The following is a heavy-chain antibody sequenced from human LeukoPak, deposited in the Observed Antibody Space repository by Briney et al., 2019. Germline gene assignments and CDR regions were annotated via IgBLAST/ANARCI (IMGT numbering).Heavy chain of an antibody. Sequence: PGRSLRLSCAASGFTFNTFNVNWVRQAPGKGLEWVSSITSGGDYIYYADSVKGRFTTSRDNAKNSLSLQLNSLRVEDTAVYYCARGHYDVLAASYKWTPDYWGQGTLVTVSS. V-gene: IGHV3-21*01. D-gene: IGHD3-9*01. J-gene: IGHJ4*02. CDR2: ITSGGDYI. CDR1: GFTFNTFN. CDR3: ARGHYDVLAASYKWTPDY.